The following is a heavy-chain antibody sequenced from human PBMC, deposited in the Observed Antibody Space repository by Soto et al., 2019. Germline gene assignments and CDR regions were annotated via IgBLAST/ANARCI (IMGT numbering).Heavy chain of an antibody. J-gene: IGHJ4*02. D-gene: IGHD6-19*01. CDR1: GFSLSSPAVG. V-gene: IGHV2-5*02. Sequence: QITLKESGPPLVKPTQTLTLTCTFSGFSLSSPAVGVNWIRQPPGKALEWLALIYWDDDKQYSPSLRSRLTITKDTSKNQVVLTMTNVDPADTATYYCAHGSGWLSDYWGQGTLVTVSS. CDR3: AHGSGWLSDY. CDR2: IYWDDDK.